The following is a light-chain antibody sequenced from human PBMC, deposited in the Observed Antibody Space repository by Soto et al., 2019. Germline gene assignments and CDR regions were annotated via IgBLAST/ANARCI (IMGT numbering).Light chain of an antibody. V-gene: IGLV2-14*01. J-gene: IGLJ2*01. CDR1: SSDVGGYNY. CDR3: SSYTSRSTLV. CDR2: DVS. Sequence: QSVLTQPASVSGSPGQSITISCTGTSSDVGGYNYVSWYQQHPGKAPKLMIYDVSDRPSGVSSRFSGPKSGNTASLTISGLQAEDEADYYCSSYTSRSTLVFGGGTKLTVL.